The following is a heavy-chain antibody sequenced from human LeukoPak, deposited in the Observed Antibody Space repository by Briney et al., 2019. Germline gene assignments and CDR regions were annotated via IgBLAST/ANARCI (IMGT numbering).Heavy chain of an antibody. Sequence: SETLSLTCTVSGGSISSYYWSWIRQPPGRGLEWIGYIYYSGSTNYNPSLKSRVTISVDTSKNQFSLKLSSVTAADTAVYYCARARSGWWDPFDYWGQGTLVTVSS. CDR2: IYYSGST. D-gene: IGHD6-19*01. V-gene: IGHV4-59*01. CDR3: ARARSGWWDPFDY. CDR1: GGSISSYY. J-gene: IGHJ4*02.